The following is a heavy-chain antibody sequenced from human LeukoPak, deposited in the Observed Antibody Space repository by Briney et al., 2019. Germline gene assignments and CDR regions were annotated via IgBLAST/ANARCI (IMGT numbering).Heavy chain of an antibody. V-gene: IGHV3-7*03. CDR2: IKQDGSEK. CDR3: AKESPIWSGYLGNWFDP. CDR1: GFTFSSYW. Sequence: GGSLRLSCAASGFTFSSYWMSWVRQAPGKGLEWVANIKQDGSEKYYVDSVKGRFTISRDNSKNTLYLQMNSLRAEDTAVYYCAKESPIWSGYLGNWFDPWGQGTLVTVSS. J-gene: IGHJ5*02. D-gene: IGHD3-3*01.